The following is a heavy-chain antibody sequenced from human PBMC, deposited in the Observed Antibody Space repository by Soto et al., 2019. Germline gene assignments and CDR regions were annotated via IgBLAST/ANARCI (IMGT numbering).Heavy chain of an antibody. J-gene: IGHJ5*02. Sequence: EVQLVESGGGLVKPGGSLRLSCAASGFTFSSYSMNWVRQAPGKGLEWVSSISSSSSYIYYADSVKGRFTISRDNAKNSLYLQMNSLRAEDTAVYYCARDADYCSGGSCYHNWFDPWGQGTLVTVSS. CDR1: GFTFSSYS. CDR2: ISSSSSYI. V-gene: IGHV3-21*01. CDR3: ARDADYCSGGSCYHNWFDP. D-gene: IGHD2-15*01.